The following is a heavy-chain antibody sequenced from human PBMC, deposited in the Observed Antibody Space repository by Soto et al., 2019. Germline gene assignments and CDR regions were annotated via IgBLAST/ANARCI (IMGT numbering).Heavy chain of an antibody. CDR1: GFTFSSYA. CDR3: AKGVVILVVVDYYGMDV. CDR2: ISGSGGST. Sequence: GGSLRLSCAAAGFTFSSYAMSWVRQAPGKGLEWVSAISGSGGSTYYADSVKGRFTISRDNSKNTLYLQMNSLRAEDTAVYYCAKGVVILVVVDYYGMDVWGEGTTVTVSS. D-gene: IGHD3-22*01. V-gene: IGHV3-23*01. J-gene: IGHJ6*04.